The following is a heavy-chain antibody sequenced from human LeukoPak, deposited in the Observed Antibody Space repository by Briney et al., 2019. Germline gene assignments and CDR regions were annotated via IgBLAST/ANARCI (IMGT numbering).Heavy chain of an antibody. CDR2: FAGNDGRT. CDR1: GVTFSTYA. V-gene: IGHV3-23*01. D-gene: IGHD2-15*01. CDR3: IKNGGGSFYSHFDY. Sequence: PGGSLRLSCAASGVTFSTYAMSWVRLAPGKGLEWVSGFAGNDGRTYYADSVKGRFTISRDNSKNTLYLQMNSLRAEDTAVYYCIKNGGGSFYSHFDYGGQGTLVTVSS. J-gene: IGHJ4*02.